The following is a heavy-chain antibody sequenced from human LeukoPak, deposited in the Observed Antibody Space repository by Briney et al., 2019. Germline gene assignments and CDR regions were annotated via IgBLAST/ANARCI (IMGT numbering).Heavy chain of an antibody. Sequence: ASVKVSCKASGYTFTGYYMHWMRQAPGQGLEWMGWINPNSGGTNYAQKFQGRVTMTRDTSISTAYMELSRLRSDDTAVYYCARDPSFFMIVVPYFDYWGQGTLVTVSS. V-gene: IGHV1-2*02. CDR1: GYTFTGYY. J-gene: IGHJ4*02. D-gene: IGHD3-22*01. CDR2: INPNSGGT. CDR3: ARDPSFFMIVVPYFDY.